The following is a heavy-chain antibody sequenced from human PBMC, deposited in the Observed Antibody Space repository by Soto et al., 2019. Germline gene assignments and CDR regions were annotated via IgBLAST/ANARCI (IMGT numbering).Heavy chain of an antibody. Sequence: GESLKISCKGSGYSFTNYWIGWVRQMPGKGLEWMGIVYPGDSDTRYSPSFQGQVTISADKSISTAYLQWSSLRASDTAMYYCARRLGDYDYYYGMDVWGPGTTVTVSS. J-gene: IGHJ6*02. CDR1: GYSFTNYW. V-gene: IGHV5-51*01. D-gene: IGHD4-17*01. CDR3: ARRLGDYDYYYGMDV. CDR2: VYPGDSDT.